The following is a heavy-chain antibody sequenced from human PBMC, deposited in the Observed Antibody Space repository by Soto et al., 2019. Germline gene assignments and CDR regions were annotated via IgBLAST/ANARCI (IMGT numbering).Heavy chain of an antibody. Sequence: ASVKVSCKVSGYTLTELSMHWVRQAPGKGLEWMGGFDTEDGETIYAQKFQGRVTMTEDTSTDTAYMELSSLRSEDTAVYYCATAYCSSTSFSKAWFDPWGQGTLVTVS. CDR3: ATAYCSSTSFSKAWFDP. CDR2: FDTEDGET. CDR1: GYTLTELS. V-gene: IGHV1-24*01. J-gene: IGHJ5*02. D-gene: IGHD2-2*01.